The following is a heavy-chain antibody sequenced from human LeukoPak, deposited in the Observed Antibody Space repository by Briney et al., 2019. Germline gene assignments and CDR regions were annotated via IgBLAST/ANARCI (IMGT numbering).Heavy chain of an antibody. J-gene: IGHJ6*03. Sequence: QPGGSLRLSCAASGFTFSSYSMNWVRQAPGKGLEWVSYISSSSSTIYYADSVKGRFTISRDNSKNTLYLQMNSLRAEDTAVYYCAKGWGITGTTDPYYMDVWGKGTTVTVSS. D-gene: IGHD1-7*01. CDR2: ISSSSSTI. V-gene: IGHV3-48*01. CDR3: AKGWGITGTTDPYYMDV. CDR1: GFTFSSYS.